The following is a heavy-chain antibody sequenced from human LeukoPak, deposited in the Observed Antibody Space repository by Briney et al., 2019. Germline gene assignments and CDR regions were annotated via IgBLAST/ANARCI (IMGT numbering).Heavy chain of an antibody. V-gene: IGHV4-4*02. D-gene: IGHD2-15*01. J-gene: IGHJ5*02. CDR2: IYHSGST. CDR1: GGSISSSNW. CDR3: ARGTRNLIRGRPNWFDP. Sequence: SGTLSLTCAVSGGSISSSNWWSWVRQPPGKGLEWIGEIYHSGSTNHNPSLKSRVTISVDKSKNQFSLKLSSVTAADTAVYYCARGTRNLIRGRPNWFDPWGQGTLVTVSS.